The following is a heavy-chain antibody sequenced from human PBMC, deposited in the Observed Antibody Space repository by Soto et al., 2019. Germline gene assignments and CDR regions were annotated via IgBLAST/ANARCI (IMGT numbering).Heavy chain of an antibody. CDR2: IVPIFGA. Sequence: QVQLVQYGAEVKKPGSSVKVSCKSSGGASSNYGFSWVRQARGQGLECMGVIVPIFGAEHPQKFQGRVTITADEATNTAFMEPRGPRSEDTAVYYCARGGSDYEGSGSYQGHVWGQGTTVTVSS. CDR1: GGASSNYG. D-gene: IGHD3-22*01. V-gene: IGHV1-69*12. CDR3: ARGGSDYEGSGSYQGHV. J-gene: IGHJ6*02.